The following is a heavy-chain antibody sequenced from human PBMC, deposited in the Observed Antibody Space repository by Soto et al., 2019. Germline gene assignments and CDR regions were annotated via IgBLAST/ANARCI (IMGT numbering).Heavy chain of an antibody. Sequence: QVQLVESGGGVVQPGRSLRLSCAASEFSFSNYGMHWVRQAPGKGLEWVAGISYDGGNEYYADSVKGRFTISRDNSKNTLYLQMNSLRTEDTAVYYCAKEGDYYEFDYWGQGTLVTVSS. J-gene: IGHJ4*02. CDR3: AKEGDYYEFDY. D-gene: IGHD1-26*01. V-gene: IGHV3-30*18. CDR1: EFSFSNYG. CDR2: ISYDGGNE.